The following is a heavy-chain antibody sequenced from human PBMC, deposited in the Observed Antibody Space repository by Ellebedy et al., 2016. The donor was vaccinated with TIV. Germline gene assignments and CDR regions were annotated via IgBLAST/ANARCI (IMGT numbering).Heavy chain of an antibody. CDR3: ASGHRGISFGI. Sequence: GESLKISCSASGFTFSSYWISWVRQVRQAPGKGLVWVANIKHDGSEKSYVDSVTGRFHISRDNANKSLYLQMNSLRAEDTAVYYCASGHRGISFGIWGQGTMVTVSS. J-gene: IGHJ3*02. D-gene: IGHD3-16*01. CDR1: GFTFSSYW. CDR2: IKHDGSEK. V-gene: IGHV3-7*01.